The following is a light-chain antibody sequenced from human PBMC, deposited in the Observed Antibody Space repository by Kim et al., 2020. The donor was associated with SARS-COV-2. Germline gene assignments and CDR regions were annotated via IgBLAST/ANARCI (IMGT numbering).Light chain of an antibody. V-gene: IGKV3-20*01. CDR1: QSLGSSY. Sequence: PGERATPSCRASQSLGSSYLAWYQQKPGQAPRLLIYAASSRATGIPDRFSGSGSGTDFTLTISRLEPEDFAVYYCHQYDTSPMYTFGQGTKLEI. CDR3: HQYDTSPMYT. CDR2: AAS. J-gene: IGKJ2*01.